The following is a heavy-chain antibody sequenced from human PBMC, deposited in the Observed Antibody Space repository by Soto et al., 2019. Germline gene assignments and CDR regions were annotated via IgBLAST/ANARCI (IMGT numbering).Heavy chain of an antibody. V-gene: IGHV5-51*01. J-gene: IGHJ6*03. CDR1: GYSFTSYW. CDR3: ARQRGSSWYNYYYMDV. Sequence: GESLKISCKGSGYSFTSYWIGWVRQMPGKGLEWMGIIYPGDSDTRYSPSFQGQVTISADKSISTAYLQWSSLKASDTAMYYCARQRGSSWYNYYYMDVWGKGTTVTVSS. CDR2: IYPGDSDT. D-gene: IGHD6-13*01.